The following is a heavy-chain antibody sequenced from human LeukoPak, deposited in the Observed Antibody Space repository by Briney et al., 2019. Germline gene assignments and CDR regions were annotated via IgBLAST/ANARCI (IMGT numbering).Heavy chain of an antibody. CDR2: IYYSGST. V-gene: IGHV4-31*03. J-gene: IGHJ4*02. CDR3: ATSALGAYLFDY. CDR1: GGSISSGGYY. D-gene: IGHD3-16*01. Sequence: PSQTLSLTCTVSGGSISSGGYYWSWIRQHPGKGLEWIGYIYYSGSTYYNSSLKSRVTISVDTSKNQFSLKLSSVTAADTAVYYCATSALGAYLFDYWGQGTLVTVSS.